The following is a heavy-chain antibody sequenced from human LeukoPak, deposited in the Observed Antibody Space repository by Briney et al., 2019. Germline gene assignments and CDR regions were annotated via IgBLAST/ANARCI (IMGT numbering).Heavy chain of an antibody. J-gene: IGHJ4*02. D-gene: IGHD3-10*01. CDR2: INHSGST. Sequence: KPSETLSLTCAVYGGSFSGYYWSWLRQPPGKGLEWSGEINHSGSTYYNPSLKSRVTISVDTSKNQFSLKLSSVTAADTAVYYCAREGYGSGSYPHFDYWGQGTLVTVSS. CDR1: GGSFSGYY. V-gene: IGHV4-34*01. CDR3: AREGYGSGSYPHFDY.